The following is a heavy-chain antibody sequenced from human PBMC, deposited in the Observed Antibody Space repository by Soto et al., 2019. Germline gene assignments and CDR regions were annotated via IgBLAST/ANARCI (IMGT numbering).Heavy chain of an antibody. CDR2: ISSRSTNI. Sequence: PGGSVRLSXVGSGFTFSGYSMAWVRQAPGRGLEWVASISSRSTNIDYADSVKGRFTISRDNAKNLVSLQMSSLRGEDTALYYCPKFIEPGYSSIWYYFEYWGQGTPVTVSS. J-gene: IGHJ4*02. V-gene: IGHV3-21*06. CDR3: PKFIEPGYSSIWYYFEY. CDR1: GFTFSGYS. D-gene: IGHD6-19*01.